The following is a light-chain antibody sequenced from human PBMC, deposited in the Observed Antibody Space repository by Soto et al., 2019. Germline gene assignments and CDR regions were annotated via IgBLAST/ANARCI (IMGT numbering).Light chain of an antibody. CDR2: GAS. V-gene: IGKV3-15*01. Sequence: EIVMTQSPATLSVSPGERATLSCRASQSVSSNLAWYQQKPGQAPRLLIYGASTRATGIPARFSGSGSGTEFPLNLSSLQSEEFAVYYCQQYNNWPFFGGGTKVEIK. CDR3: QQYNNWPF. CDR1: QSVSSN. J-gene: IGKJ4*01.